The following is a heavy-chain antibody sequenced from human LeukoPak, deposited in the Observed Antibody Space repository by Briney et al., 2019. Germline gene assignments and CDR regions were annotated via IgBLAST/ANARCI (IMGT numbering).Heavy chain of an antibody. J-gene: IGHJ4*02. CDR1: AFSISTYW. V-gene: IGHV3-30*02. Sequence: GGSLRLSCAASAFSISTYWMGWLRLAPGKGLDWVSFIRYDGSNKYYADSVKGRFTISRDNSKNTLYLQMNSLRAEDTAVYYCAKDSSYYGSGDYFDYWGQGTLVTVSS. D-gene: IGHD3-10*01. CDR3: AKDSSYYGSGDYFDY. CDR2: IRYDGSNK.